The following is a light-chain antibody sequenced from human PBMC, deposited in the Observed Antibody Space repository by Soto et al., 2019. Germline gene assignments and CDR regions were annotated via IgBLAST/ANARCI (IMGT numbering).Light chain of an antibody. Sequence: EIVVTQSPGTLSLSPGERATLSCRASQRVSSNNLAWYQQRPGQAPRVVIYGASTRATGIPERFSGSGSGTDLSLTISRLEPEDFAVYYCQENGTSPLTFGPGT. V-gene: IGKV3-20*01. CDR1: QRVSSNN. CDR3: QENGTSPLT. J-gene: IGKJ3*01. CDR2: GAS.